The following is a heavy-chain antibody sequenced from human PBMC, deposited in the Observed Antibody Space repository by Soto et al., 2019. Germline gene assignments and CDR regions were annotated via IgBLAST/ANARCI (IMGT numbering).Heavy chain of an antibody. Sequence: EVQMVESGGGFIQPGRSLGLSCAASGFTFDDYAMHWVRRVPGRGLEWVSSITWNGNVRGYADSVKGRFTVSRYNAKNSLYLQMSDLRPEDTALYYCAKGGPDAFCAGGRCYFDSWGQGIQVTVTS. CDR2: ITWNGNVR. CDR3: AKGGPDAFCAGGRCYFDS. J-gene: IGHJ4*03. CDR1: GFTFDDYA. V-gene: IGHV3-9*01. D-gene: IGHD2-8*02.